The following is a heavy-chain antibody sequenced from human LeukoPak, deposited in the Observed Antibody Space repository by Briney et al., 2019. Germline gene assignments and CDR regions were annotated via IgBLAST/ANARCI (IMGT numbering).Heavy chain of an antibody. CDR2: ISSRSATI. V-gene: IGHV3-48*01. CDR3: AKDPHPYSSSWPIIYYFDY. Sequence: GGSLRLSCAASGFTFSSYSMNWVRQAPGKGLEWVSYISSRSATIYYADSVKGRFTISRDNAKNSPYLQMNSLRAEDTAVYYCAKDPHPYSSSWPIIYYFDYWGQGTLVTVSS. CDR1: GFTFSSYS. D-gene: IGHD6-13*01. J-gene: IGHJ4*02.